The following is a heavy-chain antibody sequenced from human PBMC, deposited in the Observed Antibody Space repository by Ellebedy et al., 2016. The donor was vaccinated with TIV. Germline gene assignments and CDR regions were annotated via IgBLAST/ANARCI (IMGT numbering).Heavy chain of an antibody. CDR3: ARDRRYCSGSSCSFYFDY. CDR2: INPSGGST. V-gene: IGHV1-46*01. Sequence: ASVKVSCKASGYTFTSYYMHWVRQAPGQGLEWMGIINPSGGSTNYAQKFQGRVTMTRDTSTNTVYMELSSLRSEDTAVYYCARDRRYCSGSSCSFYFDYWGQGTLVTVSS. CDR1: GYTFTSYY. D-gene: IGHD2-15*01. J-gene: IGHJ4*02.